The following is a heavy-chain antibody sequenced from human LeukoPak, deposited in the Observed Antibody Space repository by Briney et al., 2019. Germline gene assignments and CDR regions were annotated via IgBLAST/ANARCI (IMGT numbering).Heavy chain of an antibody. J-gene: IGHJ4*02. Sequence: SGSGGSTYYADSVKGRFTISRDNSKNTLYLQMNSLRAEDTAVYYCAKDLRGYYDSSGYLDYWGQGTLVTVSS. CDR2: SGSGGST. CDR3: AKDLRGYYDSSGYLDY. V-gene: IGHV3-23*01. D-gene: IGHD3-22*01.